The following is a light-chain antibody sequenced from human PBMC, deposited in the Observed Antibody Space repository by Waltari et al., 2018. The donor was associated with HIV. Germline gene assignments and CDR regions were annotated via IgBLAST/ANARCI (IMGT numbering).Light chain of an antibody. CDR1: TPTLPSVS. CDR2: RGD. V-gene: IGLV1-47*01. J-gene: IGLJ3*02. Sequence: TQSPSASGAPGQRVTLTCSAVTPTLPSVSIYWYQQVPGPAPKLLIFRGDQRPSGVPDRFSGSKSGASSSLAISGLQSDDEADYYCAAWTDIMSGWLFGGGTKLTVL. CDR3: AAWTDIMSGWL.